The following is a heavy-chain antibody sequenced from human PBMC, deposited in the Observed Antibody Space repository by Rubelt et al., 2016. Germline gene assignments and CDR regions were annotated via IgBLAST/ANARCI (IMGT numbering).Heavy chain of an antibody. D-gene: IGHD1-26*01. CDR2: IYWDDDK. CDR3: ALRGSPTRGFDY. J-gene: IGHJ4*02. V-gene: IGHV2-5*02. CDR1: GFSLSSTGVG. Sequence: QITLKESGLTLVKPTQTLTLTCTFSGFSLSSTGVGVGWIRQPPGEALEWLALIYWDDDKRYSLSLNNRLTIIKDTSKNQVVLSVTNRDPVDTGTYYCALRGSPTRGFDYWGQGTLVTVSS.